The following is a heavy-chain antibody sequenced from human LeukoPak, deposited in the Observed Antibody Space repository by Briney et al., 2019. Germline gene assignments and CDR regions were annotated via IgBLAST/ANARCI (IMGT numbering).Heavy chain of an antibody. D-gene: IGHD3-10*01. CDR3: TKGLRSGTYYNIFDY. V-gene: IGHV3-43*02. CDR2: LNNDGHKT. J-gene: IGHJ4*02. CDR1: DSPFVIMP. Sequence: GGSLRLSCAASDSPFVIMPYTGSVRLQGKVWSGSLSLLNNDGHKTYYADSVKGRFTISRDNSRNSLYLQMNSLTIEDTALYFCTKGLRSGTYYNIFDYWSQGTLVTVSS.